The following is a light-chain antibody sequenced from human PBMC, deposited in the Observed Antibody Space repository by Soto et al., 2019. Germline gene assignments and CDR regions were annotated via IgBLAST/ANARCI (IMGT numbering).Light chain of an antibody. V-gene: IGLV1-40*01. CDR2: GNN. Sequence: QSVLTQPPSVSGAPGQRVTISCTGSSSNIGAGYDVHWYQHLPGTAPKLLIYGNNNRPSGVPDRFFGSKSGTSASLAITGLQAEDEADYYCQSYDTNLSAWVFGGGTKLTVL. J-gene: IGLJ3*02. CDR3: QSYDTNLSAWV. CDR1: SSNIGAGYD.